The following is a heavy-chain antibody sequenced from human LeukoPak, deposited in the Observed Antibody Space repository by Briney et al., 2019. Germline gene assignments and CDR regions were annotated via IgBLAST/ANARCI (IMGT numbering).Heavy chain of an antibody. CDR3: ARPHNYDPLTGYTRRYAFDV. Sequence: SETLSLTCAVYGGSFMGYSWTWIRQSPGMGLEWTGEINHTGTSNYNPSLKNRVAMSIDTSKNQFSLNLSSVTAADTAVYYCARPHNYDPLTGYTRRYAFDVWGQGTLVTVSS. D-gene: IGHD3-9*01. V-gene: IGHV4-34*01. CDR1: GGSFMGYS. CDR2: INHTGTS. J-gene: IGHJ3*01.